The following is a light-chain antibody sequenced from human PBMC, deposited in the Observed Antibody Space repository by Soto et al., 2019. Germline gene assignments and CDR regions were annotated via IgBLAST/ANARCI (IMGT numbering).Light chain of an antibody. V-gene: IGLV1-47*01. J-gene: IGLJ3*02. Sequence: QPVLTQPPSASGTPGQRVSISCSGSSSNIGTNVVFWYQQLPGTAPKLLIYRNTQRPSGVPDRFSASKSGTSVSLAINGLRSEDEADYYCAAWDDSLSVWVFGGGTKLTVL. CDR2: RNT. CDR3: AAWDDSLSVWV. CDR1: SSNIGTNV.